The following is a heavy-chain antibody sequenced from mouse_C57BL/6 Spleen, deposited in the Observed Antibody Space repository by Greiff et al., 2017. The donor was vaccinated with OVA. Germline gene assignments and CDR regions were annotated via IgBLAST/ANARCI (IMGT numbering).Heavy chain of an antibody. D-gene: IGHD1-1*01. Sequence: EVQLQQSGPELVKPGASVKISCKASGYSFTGYYMNWVKQSTEKSLEWIGEINPSTGGTTSNQQFKAKATLTVDNSSSTAYMPLKRLTAEDAAFYYCARSDYCGSSRYFDVWGTGTTVTVSS. J-gene: IGHJ1*03. CDR2: INPSTGGT. V-gene: IGHV1-42*01. CDR1: GYSFTGYY. CDR3: ARSDYCGSSRYFDV.